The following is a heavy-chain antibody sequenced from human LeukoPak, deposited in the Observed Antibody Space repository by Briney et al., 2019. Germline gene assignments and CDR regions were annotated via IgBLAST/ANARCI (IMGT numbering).Heavy chain of an antibody. CDR3: ARHRVPIVGATFSGY. V-gene: IGHV4-39*01. D-gene: IGHD1-26*01. CDR2: IYYSGST. CDR1: GGSISSSSYY. Sequence: SETLSLTCTVSGGSISSSSYYWGWIRQPPGKGLEWIGSIYYSGSTYYNPSLKSRVTISVDTSKNQFSLKLSSVTAADTAVYYCARHRVPIVGATFSGYWGQGTLVTVSS. J-gene: IGHJ4*02.